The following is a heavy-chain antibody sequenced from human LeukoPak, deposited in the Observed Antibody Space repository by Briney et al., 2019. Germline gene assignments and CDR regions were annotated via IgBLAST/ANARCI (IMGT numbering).Heavy chain of an antibody. Sequence: SETLSLTCTVSGYSISSGYYWGWIRQPPGKGLEWIGSIYHSGSSYYNPSLNSRVTISVDTSKNQFSLKLSSVTAADTAVYYCARGYSSSWYPNWFDPWGQGTLVTVSS. J-gene: IGHJ5*02. D-gene: IGHD6-13*01. CDR1: GYSISSGYY. V-gene: IGHV4-38-2*02. CDR2: IYHSGSS. CDR3: ARGYSSSWYPNWFDP.